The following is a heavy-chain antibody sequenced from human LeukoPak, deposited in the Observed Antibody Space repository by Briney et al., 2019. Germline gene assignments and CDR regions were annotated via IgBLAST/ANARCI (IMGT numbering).Heavy chain of an antibody. CDR2: IYYSGST. D-gene: IGHD1-26*01. CDR3: ARLEGAISSFDY. V-gene: IGHV4-31*03. J-gene: IGHJ4*02. CDR1: GGSISSGGYY. Sequence: SQTLSLTCTVSGGSISSGGYYWSWIRQHPGKGLEWIGCIYYSGSTYYNPSLKSRVTISVDTSKNQFSLKLSSVTAADTAVYYCARLEGAISSFDYWGQGTLVTVSS.